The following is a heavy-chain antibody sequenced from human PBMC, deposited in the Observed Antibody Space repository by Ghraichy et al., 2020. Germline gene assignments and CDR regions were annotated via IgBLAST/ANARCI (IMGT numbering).Heavy chain of an antibody. CDR2: IKQDGSEI. CDR3: AREKAASSGNYFYYYGMDV. D-gene: IGHD3-22*01. Sequence: LTLTCAASGFTFSNYWMSWVRQAPGKGLEWVANIKQDGSEIHYVDSLKDRFTISRDNAKNSLFLQMNSLRAEDTGVYYCAREKAASSGNYFYYYGMDVWGQGTTVTVSS. J-gene: IGHJ6*02. V-gene: IGHV3-7*01. CDR1: GFTFSNYW.